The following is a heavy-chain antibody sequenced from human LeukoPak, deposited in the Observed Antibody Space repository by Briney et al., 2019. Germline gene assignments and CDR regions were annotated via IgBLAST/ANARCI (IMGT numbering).Heavy chain of an antibody. CDR2: IKQDGSEK. CDR1: GFTFSSYW. CDR3: ARAYTRYCTNGVCYASPYYYFDY. Sequence: GGSLRLSCAASGFTFSSYWMSWVRQAPGKGLEWVANIKQDGSEKYYVDSVKGRFTISRDNAKNSLYLQMNSLRAEDTAVYYCARAYTRYCTNGVCYASPYYYFDYWGQGTLVTVSS. D-gene: IGHD2-8*01. V-gene: IGHV3-7*03. J-gene: IGHJ4*02.